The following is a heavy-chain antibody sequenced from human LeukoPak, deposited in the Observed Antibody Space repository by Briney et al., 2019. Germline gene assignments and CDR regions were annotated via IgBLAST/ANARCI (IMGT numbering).Heavy chain of an antibody. Sequence: PGGSLRLSCAASGFTFSSYSMNWVRQAPGKGLEWVSSISSSSGYIYYADSVKGRFTISRDNAKNSLYLQMNSLRAEDTAVYYCARDSEYYYDSSGYYQSFDYWGQGTLVTVSS. CDR3: ARDSEYYYDSSGYYQSFDY. CDR1: GFTFSSYS. V-gene: IGHV3-21*01. J-gene: IGHJ4*02. CDR2: ISSSSGYI. D-gene: IGHD3-22*01.